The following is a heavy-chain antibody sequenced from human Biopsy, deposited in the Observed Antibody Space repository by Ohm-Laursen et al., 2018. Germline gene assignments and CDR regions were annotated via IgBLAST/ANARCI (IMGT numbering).Heavy chain of an antibody. CDR3: AREGAFGDTDAYYGLDV. J-gene: IGHJ6*02. V-gene: IGHV1-8*01. CDR2: MNPNSGNT. Sequence: SVNVSCKASGYTFNTYDINWVRQAAGQGPEWMGWMNPNSGNTGFAQKFQGRITMTRSTSITTAYMELTNLRSEDTAVYYCAREGAFGDTDAYYGLDVWGLGTTVTVSS. CDR1: GYTFNTYD. D-gene: IGHD3-16*01.